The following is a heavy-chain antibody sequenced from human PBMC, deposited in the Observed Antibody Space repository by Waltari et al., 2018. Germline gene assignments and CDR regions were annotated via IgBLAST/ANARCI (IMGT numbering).Heavy chain of an antibody. CDR1: GGTFSSYA. CDR2: IIPIFGTA. D-gene: IGHD6-13*01. J-gene: IGHJ3*02. CDR3: ATFRGQQPGDAFDI. Sequence: QVQLVQSGAEVKKPGSSVKVSCKASGGTFSSYAISWVRQAPGQGLEWMGRIIPIFGTANYAEKFQGRGTITADKSTSTAYRELSSLRSEDTAVYYWATFRGQQPGDAFDIWGQGTMVTVSS. V-gene: IGHV1-69*08.